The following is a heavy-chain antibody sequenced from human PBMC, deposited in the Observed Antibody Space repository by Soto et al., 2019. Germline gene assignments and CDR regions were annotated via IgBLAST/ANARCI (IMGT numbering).Heavy chain of an antibody. Sequence: GGSLRLSCAASGFTFSSYAMSWVRQAPGKGLEWVSAISGSGDSTYYADSVKGRFTISRDNSKNTLYLQMNGLRAEDTAVYYCAKSCTGGWYSSCFDHWGQGTLVTVSS. V-gene: IGHV3-23*01. J-gene: IGHJ4*02. CDR2: ISGSGDST. CDR3: AKSCTGGWYSSCFDH. D-gene: IGHD6-19*01. CDR1: GFTFSSYA.